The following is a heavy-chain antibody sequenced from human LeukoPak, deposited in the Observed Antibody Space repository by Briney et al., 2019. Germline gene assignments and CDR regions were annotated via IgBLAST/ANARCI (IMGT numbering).Heavy chain of an antibody. J-gene: IGHJ4*02. V-gene: IGHV3-23*01. CDR2: MSASGGST. CDR1: GFIFRTYA. CDR3: ARGLYYYDSSYFDS. Sequence: GGSLRLSCAPSGFIFRTYAMSWVRQAPGKGLQWVSGMSASGGSTYYADSVKGRFTISRDNSKNTLSLQMNSLTAEDTAVYYCARGLYYYDSSYFDSWGQGTLVTVSS. D-gene: IGHD3-22*01.